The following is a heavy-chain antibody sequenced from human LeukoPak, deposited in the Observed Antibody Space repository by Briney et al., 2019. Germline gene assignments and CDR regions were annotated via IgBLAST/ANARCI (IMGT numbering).Heavy chain of an antibody. D-gene: IGHD5-24*01. J-gene: IGHJ4*02. Sequence: PGRSLRLSCAASGFTFSSYAMHWVRQAPGKGLEWVAVISYDGSNKSYEDSVKGRFTISRDNSKNTLYLQMNSLRAEDTAVYYCVRVEMATISVGYFDYWGQGTLVTVSS. CDR1: GFTFSSYA. CDR2: ISYDGSNK. CDR3: VRVEMATISVGYFDY. V-gene: IGHV3-30-3*01.